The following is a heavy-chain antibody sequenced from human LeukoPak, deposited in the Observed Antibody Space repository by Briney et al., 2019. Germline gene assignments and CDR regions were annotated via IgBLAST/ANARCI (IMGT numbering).Heavy chain of an antibody. CDR3: AIFFFKQKTAYDILTGYDYYYGMDV. D-gene: IGHD3-9*01. Sequence: KPGGSLRLSCAASGFTFSSYSMNWVRQAPGKGLQWVSSISSSSSYIYYADSVKGRFTISRDNAKNSLYLQMNSLRAEDTAVYYCAIFFFKQKTAYDILTGYDYYYGMDVWGQGTTVTVSS. CDR2: ISSSSSYI. J-gene: IGHJ6*02. V-gene: IGHV3-21*01. CDR1: GFTFSSYS.